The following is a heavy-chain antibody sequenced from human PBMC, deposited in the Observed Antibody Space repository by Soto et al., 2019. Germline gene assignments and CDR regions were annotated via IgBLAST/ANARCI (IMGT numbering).Heavy chain of an antibody. CDR3: ARDSSTYYGSGPLDY. J-gene: IGHJ4*02. V-gene: IGHV4-31*03. D-gene: IGHD3-10*01. CDR1: GGSISSGGYY. Sequence: PSETLSLTCTVSGGSISSGGYYWIWIRHHPGKGLEWIGYIYYSGSTYYNPSLKSRVTISVDTSKNQFSLKLSSVTAADTAVYYCARDSSTYYGSGPLDYWGQGTLVTVSS. CDR2: IYYSGST.